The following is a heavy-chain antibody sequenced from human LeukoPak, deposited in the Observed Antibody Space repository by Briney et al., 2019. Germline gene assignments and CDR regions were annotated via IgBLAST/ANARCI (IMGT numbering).Heavy chain of an antibody. CDR3: ARFLYSSSPHFDY. CDR1: GGSISSGSYY. Sequence: PSETLSLTCTVSGGSISSGSYYWSWIRQPPGKGLEWIGYIYYSGSTNYNPSLKSRVTISVDTSKNQFSLKLSSVTAADTAVYYCARFLYSSSPHFDYWGQGTLVTVSS. CDR2: IYYSGST. D-gene: IGHD6-13*01. J-gene: IGHJ4*02. V-gene: IGHV4-61*01.